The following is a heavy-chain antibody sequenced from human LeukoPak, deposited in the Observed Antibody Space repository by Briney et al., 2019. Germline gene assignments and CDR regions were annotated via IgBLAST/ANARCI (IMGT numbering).Heavy chain of an antibody. Sequence: GASVKVSCKASGYTFTTYNINWVRQAPGQGLEWMGWINPNSGGTNYAQKFQGRVTVTRDTSISTAYMELSRLRSDDTAVYCCARSTIGYCSSTSCPPRYYYYYYYMDVWGKGTTVTISS. V-gene: IGHV1-2*02. CDR2: INPNSGGT. CDR1: GYTFTTYN. CDR3: ARSTIGYCSSTSCPPRYYYYYYYMDV. D-gene: IGHD2-2*01. J-gene: IGHJ6*03.